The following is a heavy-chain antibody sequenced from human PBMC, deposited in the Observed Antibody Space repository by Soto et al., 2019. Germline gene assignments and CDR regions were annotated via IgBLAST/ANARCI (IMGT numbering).Heavy chain of an antibody. V-gene: IGHV5-51*01. Sequence: PRESLKISCKGSGYTFTSFWFAWVRQMPGKGLEWMGIIYPGDSDTRYSPSFQGQVTISADKSISTAYLQWSSLKASDTAMYYCASYTLSYYYGMDVWGQGTTVTVSS. D-gene: IGHD4-4*01. J-gene: IGHJ6*02. CDR2: IYPGDSDT. CDR1: GYTFTSFW. CDR3: ASYTLSYYYGMDV.